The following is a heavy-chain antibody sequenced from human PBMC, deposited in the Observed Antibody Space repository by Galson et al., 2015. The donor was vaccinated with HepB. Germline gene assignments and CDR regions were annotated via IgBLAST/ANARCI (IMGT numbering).Heavy chain of an antibody. Sequence: SLRLSCAASGFTFSDYYMSWIRQAPGKGLEWVSYISSSGSTIYYADSVKGRFTISRDNAKNSLYLQMNSLRAEDTAVYYCAREVDDDILTAYYYYYGMDVWGQGTTVTVSS. D-gene: IGHD3-9*01. CDR2: ISSSGSTI. CDR3: AREVDDDILTAYYYYYGMDV. J-gene: IGHJ6*02. V-gene: IGHV3-11*01. CDR1: GFTFSDYY.